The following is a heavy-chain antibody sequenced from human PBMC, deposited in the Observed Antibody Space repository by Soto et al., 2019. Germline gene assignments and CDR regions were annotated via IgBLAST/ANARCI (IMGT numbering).Heavy chain of an antibody. CDR3: ARRRTLYSSTIFGVVYGMDV. Sequence: PGESLKISCKGSGYSFTSYWITWVRQMPGKGLEWMGRIDPSDSYTNYSPSFQGHVTISAGKSISTAYLQWRRLKASDTAMCYCARRRTLYSSTIFGVVYGMDVWGQGTTVTVSS. V-gene: IGHV5-10-1*01. D-gene: IGHD3-3*01. CDR1: GYSFTSYW. CDR2: IDPSDSYT. J-gene: IGHJ6*02.